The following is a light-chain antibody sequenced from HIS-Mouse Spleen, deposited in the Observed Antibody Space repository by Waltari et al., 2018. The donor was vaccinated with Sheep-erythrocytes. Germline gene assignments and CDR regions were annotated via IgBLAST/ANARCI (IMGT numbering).Light chain of an antibody. CDR3: CSYAGSYNHV. CDR2: DVS. V-gene: IGLV2-11*01. J-gene: IGLJ1*01. CDR1: SSDVGGYNY. Sequence: QSALTQPRSVSGSPGQSVTIPCTGTSSDVGGYNYVSWYQQHPGKAPKLMIYDVSKRPSGVPDRFSGSKSGNTASLTISGLQAEDEADYYCCSYAGSYNHVFATGTKVIVL.